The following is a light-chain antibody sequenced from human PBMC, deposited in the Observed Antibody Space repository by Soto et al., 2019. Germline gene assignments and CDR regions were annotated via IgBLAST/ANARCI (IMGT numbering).Light chain of an antibody. Sequence: DIQMTQSPSSLSASVGDRVTITCRASQGIGNYLAWFQQKPGKAPKSLIYGASSLQIGVPSKFSGSGSGTDFNLTIISLQPEDFATYYCQQYNSYTLTFGGGTKVEIK. V-gene: IGKV1-16*02. CDR3: QQYNSYTLT. CDR1: QGIGNY. CDR2: GAS. J-gene: IGKJ4*01.